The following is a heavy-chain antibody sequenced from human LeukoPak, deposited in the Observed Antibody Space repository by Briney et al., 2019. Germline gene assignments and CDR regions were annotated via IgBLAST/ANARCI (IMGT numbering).Heavy chain of an antibody. Sequence: PGGSLRLSCAASGFTVNNNYMNWVRQAPGKGLEWVSGIYGDGSTYYADSVKGRFTISRDSSKNTLFLQINSLRAEDTAVYYCAIGSYCSGGSCYPLFDYWGRGTLVTVSS. J-gene: IGHJ4*02. V-gene: IGHV3-53*01. D-gene: IGHD2-15*01. CDR2: IYGDGST. CDR3: AIGSYCSGGSCYPLFDY. CDR1: GFTVNNNY.